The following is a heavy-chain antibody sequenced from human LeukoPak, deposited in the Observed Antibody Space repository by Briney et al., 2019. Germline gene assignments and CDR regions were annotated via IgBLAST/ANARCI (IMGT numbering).Heavy chain of an antibody. D-gene: IGHD6-13*01. CDR1: GYTFTSYG. V-gene: IGHV1-18*01. CDR3: ARDRYSSSWYWFDP. CDR2: ISAYNGNT. J-gene: IGHJ5*02. Sequence: ASVKVSCKASGYTFTSYGISCVRQAPGQGLEWMGWISAYNGNTNYAQKLQGRVTMTTDTSTSTAYMELRSLRSDDTAVYYCARDRYSSSWYWFDPWGQGTLVTVSS.